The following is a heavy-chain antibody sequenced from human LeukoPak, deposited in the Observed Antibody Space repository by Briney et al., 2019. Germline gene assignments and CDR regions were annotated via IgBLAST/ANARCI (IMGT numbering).Heavy chain of an antibody. CDR1: GFTFKDAW. V-gene: IGHV3-15*01. J-gene: IGHJ4*02. D-gene: IGHD6-13*01. Sequence: GGSLRLSCAASGFTFKDAWMSWVRQTPGKGLEWVGRVKSKTDGATADYTAPMRGRFTISRDNSKNTLYLQMNSLRAEDTAVYYCARDWDSAAASVWGQGTLVTVSS. CDR2: VKSKTDGATA. CDR3: ARDWDSAAASV.